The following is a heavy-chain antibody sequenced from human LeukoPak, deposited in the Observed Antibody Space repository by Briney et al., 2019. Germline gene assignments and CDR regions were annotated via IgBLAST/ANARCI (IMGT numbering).Heavy chain of an antibody. CDR3: ARGVTTVTTSIPFDY. CDR2: MYSTGSN. Sequence: SETLSLTCTVSGGSISGYFWTWIRQPAGKGLEWIGRMYSTGSNNYNPSLKSRVTISVDTSKNQFSLKLSSVTAADTAVYYCARGVTTVTTSIPFDYWGQGTLVTVSS. CDR1: GGSISGYF. V-gene: IGHV4-4*07. D-gene: IGHD4-11*01. J-gene: IGHJ4*02.